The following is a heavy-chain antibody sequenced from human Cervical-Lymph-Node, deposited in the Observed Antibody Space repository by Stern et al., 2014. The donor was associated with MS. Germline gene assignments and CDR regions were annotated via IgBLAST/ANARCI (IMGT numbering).Heavy chain of an antibody. CDR1: GHTVTSYS. V-gene: IGHV1-46*01. CDR3: ATPLPYAL. Sequence: VQLVESGTEVRKPGASVKISCKTSGHTVTSYSLHWIRPAPGQGLERIAVFSPSANRTTLAQNVQGRGHVAWDKSTSHLYLGLSSLRSDDTAVYYCATPLPYALWGQGALVTVSS. D-gene: IGHD4-17*01. J-gene: IGHJ4*02. CDR2: FSPSANRT.